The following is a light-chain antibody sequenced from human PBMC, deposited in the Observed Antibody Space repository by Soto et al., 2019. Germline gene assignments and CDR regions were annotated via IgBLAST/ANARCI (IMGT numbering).Light chain of an antibody. CDR1: QSVSSN. J-gene: IGKJ4*01. Sequence: EIVLTQSPATLSVSPGERATLSCRASQSVSSNLAWYQQKPGQAPRLLIYGASTRATGIPARFSGSGSETEFTLTISSLQSEDFAVYYCQQYKNWPPLTFGGGTKVAI. V-gene: IGKV3-15*01. CDR2: GAS. CDR3: QQYKNWPPLT.